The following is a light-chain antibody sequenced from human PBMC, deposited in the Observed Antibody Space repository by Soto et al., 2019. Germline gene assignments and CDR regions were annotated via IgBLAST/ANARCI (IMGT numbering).Light chain of an antibody. CDR1: QSVSRY. CDR2: DTS. Sequence: EIVLTQSPATLSLSPGEGATLSCRASQSVSRYLAWYQQKPGQAPRLLIYDTSNRAIGIPARFSGSGSGTDSTLTISSLEPEDFAVYYCQQRSNLPLFTFGPGTKVDIK. CDR3: QQRSNLPLFT. V-gene: IGKV3-11*01. J-gene: IGKJ3*01.